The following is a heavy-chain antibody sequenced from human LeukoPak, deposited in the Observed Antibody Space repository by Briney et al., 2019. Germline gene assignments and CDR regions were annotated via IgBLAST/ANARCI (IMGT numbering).Heavy chain of an antibody. CDR2: IYYSGST. J-gene: IGHJ4*02. V-gene: IGHV4-61*01. Sequence: ETSETLSLTCTVSGGSVSSGSYDWGWIRQPPGKGLEWIGYIYYSGSTNYNPSLKSRVTISVDTSKNQFSLKLSSVTAADTAVYYCARDGIGGFDYWGQGTLVTVSS. CDR3: ARDGIGGFDY. D-gene: IGHD1-26*01. CDR1: GGSVSSGSYD.